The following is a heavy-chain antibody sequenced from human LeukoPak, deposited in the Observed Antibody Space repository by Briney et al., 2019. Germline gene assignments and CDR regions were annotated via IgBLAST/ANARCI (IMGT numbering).Heavy chain of an antibody. J-gene: IGHJ4*02. Sequence: SETLSLTCTVSGGSISSGGYYWSWIRQPPGKGLEWIGYIYHSGSTYYNPSLKSRVTISVDRSKNQFSLKLSSVTAADTAVYYCARSQDYYDSSGYDYWGQGTLVTVSS. CDR2: IYHSGST. D-gene: IGHD3-22*01. CDR1: GGSISSGGYY. CDR3: ARSQDYYDSSGYDY. V-gene: IGHV4-30-2*01.